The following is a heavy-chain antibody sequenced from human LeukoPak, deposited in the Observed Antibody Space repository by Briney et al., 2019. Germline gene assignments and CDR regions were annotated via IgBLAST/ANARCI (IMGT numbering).Heavy chain of an antibody. D-gene: IGHD3-16*01. J-gene: IGHJ5*02. V-gene: IGHV1-69*05. CDR2: IIPIFGTA. Sequence: SVKVSCKASGGTLSSYAISWVRQAPGQGLKWMGGIIPIFGTANYAQKFQGRITITTDESTSTAHMELTSLRSEDTAVYYCARTTATHREFGWFEPWGQGTLVTVSS. CDR3: ARTTATHREFGWFEP. CDR1: GGTLSSYA.